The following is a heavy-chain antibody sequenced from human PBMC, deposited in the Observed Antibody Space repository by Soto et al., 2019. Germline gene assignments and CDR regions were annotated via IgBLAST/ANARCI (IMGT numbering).Heavy chain of an antibody. CDR2: ISYDGTNK. Sequence: QVQLVESGGGVVQPGTSLRLSCAASGFTLSSYGMHWVRQAPGKGLEWVAVISYDGTNKYYADSVKDRFTISRDNSKNNQYMQMNSLRGEDTAFYYCAKGSYYAAAKNYFEEWGQGTLVTVSS. J-gene: IGHJ4*02. CDR1: GFTLSSYG. V-gene: IGHV3-30*18. CDR3: AKGSYYAAAKNYFEE. D-gene: IGHD1-26*01.